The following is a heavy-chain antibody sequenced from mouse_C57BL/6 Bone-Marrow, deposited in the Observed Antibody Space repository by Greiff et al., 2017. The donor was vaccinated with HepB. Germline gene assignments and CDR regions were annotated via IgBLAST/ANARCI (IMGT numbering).Heavy chain of an antibody. Sequence: VHLVESGAELVRPGASVKLSCKASGYTFTDYYINWVKQRPGQGLEWIARIYPGSGNTYYNEKFKGKATLTAEKSSSTAYMQLSSLTSEDSAVYFCARRILRGYYFDYWGQGTTLTVSS. V-gene: IGHV1-76*01. D-gene: IGHD1-1*01. J-gene: IGHJ2*01. CDR3: ARRILRGYYFDY. CDR1: GYTFTDYY. CDR2: IYPGSGNT.